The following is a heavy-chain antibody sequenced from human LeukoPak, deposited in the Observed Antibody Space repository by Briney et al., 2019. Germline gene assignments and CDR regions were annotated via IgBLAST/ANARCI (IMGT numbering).Heavy chain of an antibody. D-gene: IGHD3-16*01. J-gene: IGHJ4*02. CDR3: ARQNYGNPDY. CDR1: GFTYSSNW. V-gene: IGHV3-74*01. Sequence: PGGSLRLSCAASGFTYSSNWMHWVRQAPGQGLVWVSRVSGDGSITYYADSVKGRFTMSRDNAKNTLYLQINSLRVEDTAVYYCARQNYGNPDYWGQGTLVTVSS. CDR2: VSGDGSIT.